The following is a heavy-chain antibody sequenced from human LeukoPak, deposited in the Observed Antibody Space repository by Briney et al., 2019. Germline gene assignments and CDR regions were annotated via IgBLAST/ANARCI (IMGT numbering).Heavy chain of an antibody. CDR3: ARVAVIYYYYMEV. CDR1: GVTLSTYW. D-gene: IGHD2/OR15-2a*01. CDR2: IRQDGSEQ. V-gene: IGHV3-7*01. Sequence: GGSLRLSCAASGVTLSTYWMSWVRQAPGKGLEWVANIRQDGSEQHYVDSVKGRFTISTDNAKHSLFLQMNSLRAEDTAVYYRARVAVIYYYYMEVWGRGTTVTVSS. J-gene: IGHJ6*03.